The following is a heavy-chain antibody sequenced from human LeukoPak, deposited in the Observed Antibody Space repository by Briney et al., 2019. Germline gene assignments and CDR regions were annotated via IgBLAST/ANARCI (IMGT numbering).Heavy chain of an antibody. CDR1: GYTYTSYD. D-gene: IGHD4-17*01. Sequence: ASVKVSCKASGYTYTSYDINWVRQAPGQGLEWMGIIHPSGGSTTSAQKFQGRVTMTRDTSTSTVYMELSSLRSEDTAVYYCARDYGDSNWFDHWGQGTLVTVSS. V-gene: IGHV1-46*01. CDR2: IHPSGGST. J-gene: IGHJ5*02. CDR3: ARDYGDSNWFDH.